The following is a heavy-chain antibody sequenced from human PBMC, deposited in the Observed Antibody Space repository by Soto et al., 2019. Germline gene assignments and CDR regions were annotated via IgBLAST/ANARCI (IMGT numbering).Heavy chain of an antibody. Sequence: ASVKVSCKASGYTLTSYGITWVRQAPGQGLEWMGWISTHNGNTNYAQELQGRVTMTTDTSTSTVYVELRSLTSDDTAVYHCARSRQSSAVLIFDYWGPGTLVTVSS. V-gene: IGHV1-18*01. D-gene: IGHD3-10*02. J-gene: IGHJ4*02. CDR2: ISTHNGNT. CDR1: GYTLTSYG. CDR3: ARSRQSSAVLIFDY.